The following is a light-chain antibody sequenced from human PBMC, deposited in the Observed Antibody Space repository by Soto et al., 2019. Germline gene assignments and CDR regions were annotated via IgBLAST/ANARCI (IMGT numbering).Light chain of an antibody. CDR2: EVS. J-gene: IGLJ2*01. Sequence: QSALTQPASVSGSPGQSITISCTGTSSDVGSYNLVSWYQQHPGKAPKLMIYEVSKRPSGVSNRFSGSKSGNTASLTISGLQAEDEADYYCCSYAGSSTFVFGGGTQLPVL. V-gene: IGLV2-23*02. CDR1: SSDVGSYNL. CDR3: CSYAGSSTFV.